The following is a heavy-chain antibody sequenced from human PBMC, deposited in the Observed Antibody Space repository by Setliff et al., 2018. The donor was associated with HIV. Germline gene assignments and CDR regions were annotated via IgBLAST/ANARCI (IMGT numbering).Heavy chain of an antibody. CDR1: GGSLISGGYY. V-gene: IGHV4-31*02. D-gene: IGHD4-4*01. CDR2: IYYTGKT. J-gene: IGHJ5*02. Sequence: SETLSLTCSVSGGSLISGGYYWTWIRKRPGKGLEWIGYIYYTGKTYSNPSLSSRLTMSVDTSKNQFTLKLRSVTAADTAVYYCARDLTSNSNCFDPWGQGVLVTVSS. CDR3: ARDLTSNSNCFDP.